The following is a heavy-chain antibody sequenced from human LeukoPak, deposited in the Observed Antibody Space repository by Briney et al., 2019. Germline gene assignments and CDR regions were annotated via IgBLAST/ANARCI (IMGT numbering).Heavy chain of an antibody. D-gene: IGHD6-19*01. CDR3: ARVESSGWYAGNYFDY. V-gene: IGHV3-7*01. CDR1: GLTFKNYW. Sequence: GGSLRLSCAASGLTFKNYWMNWVRQAPGKGLEWVANIKQDGSEKYYVDSVKGRFTISRDNAKNSLYLQMNSLRAEDTAVYYCARVESSGWYAGNYFDYWGQGTLVTVSS. CDR2: IKQDGSEK. J-gene: IGHJ4*02.